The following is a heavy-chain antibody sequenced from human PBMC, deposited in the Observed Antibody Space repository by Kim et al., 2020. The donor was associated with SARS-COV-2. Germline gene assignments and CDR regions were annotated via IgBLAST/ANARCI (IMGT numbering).Heavy chain of an antibody. CDR3: ARQFWGKGGDYYYYGMDV. D-gene: IGHD7-27*01. J-gene: IGHJ6*02. Sequence: FQGRVTITADESTSTAYMELSSLRSEDTAVYYCARQFWGKGGDYYYYGMDVWGQGTTVTVSS. V-gene: IGHV1-69*01.